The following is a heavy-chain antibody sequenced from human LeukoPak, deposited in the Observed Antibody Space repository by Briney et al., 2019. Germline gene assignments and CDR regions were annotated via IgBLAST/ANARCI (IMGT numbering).Heavy chain of an antibody. CDR1: GGTFSSYA. Sequence: SVKVSCKASGGTFSSYAISWVRQAPGQGLEWMGRIIRIFGTANYAQKFQGRVTITTDESTSTAYMELSSLRSEDTAVYYCAVWLMDTAMVKDFDYWGQGTLVTVSS. D-gene: IGHD5-18*01. CDR2: IIRIFGTA. J-gene: IGHJ4*02. V-gene: IGHV1-69*05. CDR3: AVWLMDTAMVKDFDY.